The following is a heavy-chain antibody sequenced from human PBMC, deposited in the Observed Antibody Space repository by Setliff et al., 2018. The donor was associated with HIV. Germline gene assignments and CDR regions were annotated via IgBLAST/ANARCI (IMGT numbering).Heavy chain of an antibody. CDR1: GFTFSSYA. CDR3: ARDRDTTIWYFDL. Sequence: PGGSLRLSCAASGFTFSSYAMTWVRQAPGKGLEWVASITGSGISTYHADSVKGRFTISRDNSKNTLYLQINSPRAEDTAVYYCARDRDTTIWYFDLWGRGTLVTVSS. CDR2: ITGSGIST. J-gene: IGHJ2*01. V-gene: IGHV3-23*01. D-gene: IGHD5-12*01.